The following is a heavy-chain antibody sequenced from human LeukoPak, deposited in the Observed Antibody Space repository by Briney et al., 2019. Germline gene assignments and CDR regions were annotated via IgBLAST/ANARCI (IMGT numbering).Heavy chain of an antibody. Sequence: SETLSLTCTASGGSISSYYWSWIRQPPGKGLEWIGYIYYSGSTNYNPSLKSRVTISVDTSKNQFSLKLSSVTAADTAVYYCARLLADNYYGGNSISDYWGQGTLVTVSS. CDR1: GGSISSYY. V-gene: IGHV4-59*08. D-gene: IGHD4-23*01. CDR3: ARLLADNYYGGNSISDY. CDR2: IYYSGST. J-gene: IGHJ4*02.